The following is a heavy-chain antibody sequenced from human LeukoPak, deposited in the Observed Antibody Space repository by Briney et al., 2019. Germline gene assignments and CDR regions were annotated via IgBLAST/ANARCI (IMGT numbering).Heavy chain of an antibody. J-gene: IGHJ6*03. V-gene: IGHV4-59*01. CDR2: IYYSGST. D-gene: IGHD2-2*01. Sequence: PSETLSLTCTVSAGSISNYYWSWIRQPPGKGLEWIGYIYYSGSTNYNPSLKSRVTISVDTSKNQFSLKLSSVTAADTAVYYCARVPCSSTSCYHYYYYMDVWGKGTTVTVSS. CDR1: AGSISNYY. CDR3: ARVPCSSTSCYHYYYYMDV.